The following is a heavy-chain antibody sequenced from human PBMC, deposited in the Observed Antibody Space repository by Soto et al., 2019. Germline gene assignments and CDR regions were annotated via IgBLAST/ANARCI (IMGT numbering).Heavy chain of an antibody. Sequence: QLQLQESGPGLVKPSETLSLTCTVSGGSIRSSSYYWGWIRQPPGKGLEWIGSIHYTGRTYYNPSLNSRVTRSVDTSKNQFSLKLSFVTAADTAVYDCARQVPSAGDVLDIWGRGTVVTVSS. D-gene: IGHD1-26*01. CDR2: IHYTGRT. CDR3: ARQVPSAGDVLDI. CDR1: GGSIRSSSYY. J-gene: IGHJ3*02. V-gene: IGHV4-39*01.